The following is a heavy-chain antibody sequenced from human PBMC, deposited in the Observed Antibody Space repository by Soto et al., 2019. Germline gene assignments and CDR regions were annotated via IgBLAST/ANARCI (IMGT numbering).Heavy chain of an antibody. V-gene: IGHV1-69*06. Sequence: QVYRVQSGAEVKKPGSSVKISCKASGGIFSSNTINWVRQAAGQGLEWMGGIMPLFGTANYAEKFQGRVTITADKSTKTEYMELTSLRSEDTAVYYCASKAACGGDCYAFDSWGQGTLVTVSS. CDR3: ASKAACGGDCYAFDS. J-gene: IGHJ4*02. D-gene: IGHD2-21*02. CDR1: GGIFSSNT. CDR2: IMPLFGTA.